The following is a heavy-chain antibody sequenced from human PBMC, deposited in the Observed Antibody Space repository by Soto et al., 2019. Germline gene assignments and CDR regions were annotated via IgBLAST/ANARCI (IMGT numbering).Heavy chain of an antibody. V-gene: IGHV1-69*01. CDR1: GGTFNDLA. D-gene: IGHD3-10*01. J-gene: IGHJ4*02. Sequence: QVHLVQSGAEVKKPGSSVKVSCKASGGTFNDLAFSWVRQAPGQGLEWMGGIIPLFGTPSYSQKFQGRVSITADESTTTVYMEMSSLTLEDTAIYYCSTDVIGEISTIGYFDSWGLGSLVSVSS. CDR3: STDVIGEISTIGYFDS. CDR2: IIPLFGTP.